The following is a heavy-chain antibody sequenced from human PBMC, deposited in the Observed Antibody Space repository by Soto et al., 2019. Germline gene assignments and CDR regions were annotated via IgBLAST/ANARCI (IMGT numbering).Heavy chain of an antibody. D-gene: IGHD2-8*01. Sequence: QVQLVESGGGVVQPGRSLRLSCAASGFTFSAYAMHWVRQAPGKGLEGVAVISCDGYNIYYAASVKGRFSISRDNSKHTLNLQINSLRAEDTAVYYCARVGDIVLMAQFDHWGQGTLVTVSS. CDR3: ARVGDIVLMAQFDH. CDR2: ISCDGYNI. V-gene: IGHV3-30-3*01. CDR1: GFTFSAYA. J-gene: IGHJ4*02.